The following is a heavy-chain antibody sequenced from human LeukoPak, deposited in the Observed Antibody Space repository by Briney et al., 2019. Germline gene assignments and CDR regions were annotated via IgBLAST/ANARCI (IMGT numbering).Heavy chain of an antibody. D-gene: IGHD3-3*01. CDR2: ISGGSVDAT. Sequence: GGSLRLSCAASGFTFSSYAMGWVRQAPGKGLDCFSAISGGSVDATYYADAVKGRFTISRDNSKTTLYLEMNSLRAEDTAVYYCAKGSSSGRPYFFDYWGQGSLVAVSS. V-gene: IGHV3-23*01. CDR3: AKGSSSGRPYFFDY. J-gene: IGHJ4*02. CDR1: GFTFSSYA.